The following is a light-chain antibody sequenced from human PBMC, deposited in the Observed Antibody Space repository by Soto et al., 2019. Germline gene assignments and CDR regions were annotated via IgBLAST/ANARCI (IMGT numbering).Light chain of an antibody. CDR3: QQTLSFPPT. J-gene: IGKJ1*01. Sequence: DIQMTQSPSSVSASVGDRVTITCRASQAIDSWLAWYQQKPGEAPKLLIFTGSLLHSGVPPRFSGSGSGTDFTLTISCLQPEDFATYYCQQTLSFPPTFGQGAKVDIK. CDR2: TGS. V-gene: IGKV1-12*01. CDR1: QAIDSW.